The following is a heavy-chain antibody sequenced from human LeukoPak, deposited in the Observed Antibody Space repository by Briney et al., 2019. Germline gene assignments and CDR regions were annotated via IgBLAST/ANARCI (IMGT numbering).Heavy chain of an antibody. CDR1: GDSISNNIW. D-gene: IGHD6-13*01. V-gene: IGHV4-4*03. CDR3: AKNAWYCLDY. CDR2: IFHSGST. J-gene: IGHJ4*02. Sequence: PPETLSLTCTVSGDSISNNIWWSRVRQPPGKGLEWIGEIFHSGSTNYNPSLKSRVTISLDKSKNQVALRVDSLTAADTAVYYCAKNAWYCLDYWGQGTLVTVSS.